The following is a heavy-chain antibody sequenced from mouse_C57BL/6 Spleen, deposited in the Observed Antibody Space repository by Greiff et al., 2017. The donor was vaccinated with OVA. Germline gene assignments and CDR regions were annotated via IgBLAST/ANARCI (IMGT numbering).Heavy chain of an antibody. D-gene: IGHD2-4*01. CDR3: ARGEGYYDYDGYAMDY. CDR2: ISNGGGST. J-gene: IGHJ4*01. V-gene: IGHV5-12*01. Sequence: EVKVVESGGGLVQPGGSLKLSCAASGFTFSDYYMYWVRQTPEKRLEWVAYISNGGGSTYYPDTVKGRFTISRDNAKNTLYLQMSRLKSEDTAMYYCARGEGYYDYDGYAMDYWGQGTSVTVSS. CDR1: GFTFSDYY.